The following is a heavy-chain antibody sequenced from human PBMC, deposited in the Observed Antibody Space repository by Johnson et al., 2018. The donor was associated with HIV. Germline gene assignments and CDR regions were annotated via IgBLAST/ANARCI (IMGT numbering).Heavy chain of an antibody. V-gene: IGHV3-33*06. D-gene: IGHD3-10*01. Sequence: QVQLVESGGGVVQPGRSLRLSCVASGFTFSSYGMHWVRQAPGKGLEWVAVIWYDGNNKYSADSVKGRFTISRDNSKNTLYLQMNRLRVEDTAVYYCAKSTQASILRESGPYGAFDIWGQGTMVTVSS. CDR3: AKSTQASILRESGPYGAFDI. J-gene: IGHJ3*02. CDR1: GFTFSSYG. CDR2: IWYDGNNK.